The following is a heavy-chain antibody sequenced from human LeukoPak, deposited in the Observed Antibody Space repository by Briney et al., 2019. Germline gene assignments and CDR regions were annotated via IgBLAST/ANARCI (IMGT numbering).Heavy chain of an antibody. CDR1: GFTFSSYG. Sequence: LSGGSLRLSCAASGFTFSSYGMHWVRQAPGKGLEWVAVISYDGSNKYYADSVKGRFTISRDNSKNTLYLQMNSLRAEDTAVYYCAKDRVRSPTTYSSGDMGYYYYGMDVWGQGTTVTVSS. D-gene: IGHD2-21*01. J-gene: IGHJ6*02. CDR2: ISYDGSNK. CDR3: AKDRVRSPTTYSSGDMGYYYYGMDV. V-gene: IGHV3-30*18.